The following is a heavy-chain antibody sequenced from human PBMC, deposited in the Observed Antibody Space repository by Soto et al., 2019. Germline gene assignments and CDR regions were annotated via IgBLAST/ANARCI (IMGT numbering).Heavy chain of an antibody. Sequence: SLTCAVSGYSISSGYYWGWIRQPPGKGLEWIGSIYHSGSTYYNPSLKSRVTISVDTSKNQFSLKLSSVTAADTAVYYCASQGKGSSWHAMGYWGQGTLVTVSS. CDR2: IYHSGST. D-gene: IGHD6-13*01. CDR1: GYSISSGYY. CDR3: ASQGKGSSWHAMGY. J-gene: IGHJ4*02. V-gene: IGHV4-38-2*01.